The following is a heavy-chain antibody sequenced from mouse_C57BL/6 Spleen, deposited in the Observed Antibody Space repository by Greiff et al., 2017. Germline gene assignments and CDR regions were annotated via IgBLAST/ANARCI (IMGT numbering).Heavy chain of an antibody. CDR1: GYTFTDYY. V-gene: IGHV1-26*01. Sequence: VQLQQSGPELVKPGASVKISCKASGYTFTDYYMNWVKQSHGKSLEWIGDINPNNGGTSYNQKFKGKATLTVDKSSSTAYMELRSLTSEDSAVYYCARRPIYDYALDYWGQGTTLTVSS. CDR2: INPNNGGT. D-gene: IGHD2-12*01. J-gene: IGHJ2*01. CDR3: ARRPIYDYALDY.